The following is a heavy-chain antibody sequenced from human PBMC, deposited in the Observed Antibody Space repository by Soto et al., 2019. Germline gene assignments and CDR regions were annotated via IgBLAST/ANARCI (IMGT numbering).Heavy chain of an antibody. V-gene: IGHV1-3*01. Sequence: ASVKVSCKASGYTFTSYAMHWVRQAPGQRLERMGWINAGNGNTKYSQKFQGRVTITRDTSASTAYMKMSSLRSEDTAVYYFAREGIAVADNSFYSWGQGKMVTVSS. J-gene: IGHJ3*02. D-gene: IGHD6-19*01. CDR2: INAGNGNT. CDR3: AREGIAVADNSFYS. CDR1: GYTFTSYA.